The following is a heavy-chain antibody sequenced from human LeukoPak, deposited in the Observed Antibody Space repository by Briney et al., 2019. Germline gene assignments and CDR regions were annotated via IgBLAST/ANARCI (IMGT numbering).Heavy chain of an antibody. Sequence: SEALSLTCAVYGGSFSGYYWSWIRQPPGKGLEWIGEINHSGSTNYNPSLKSRVTISVDTSKNQFSLKLSSVTAADTAVYYCARGGYSYVYYFDYWGQGTLVTVSS. J-gene: IGHJ4*02. CDR2: INHSGST. V-gene: IGHV4-34*01. CDR3: ARGGYSYVYYFDY. CDR1: GGSFSGYY. D-gene: IGHD5-18*01.